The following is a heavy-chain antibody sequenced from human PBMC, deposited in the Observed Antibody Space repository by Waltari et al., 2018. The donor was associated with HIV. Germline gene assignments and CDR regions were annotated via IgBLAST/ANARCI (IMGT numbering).Heavy chain of an antibody. V-gene: IGHV4-61*02. J-gene: IGHJ4*02. D-gene: IGHD4-17*01. CDR2: IYTSGST. CDR3: ARGGSYGGYYFDY. Sequence: QVQLQESGPGLVKPSQTLSLTCTVSGGSISSGSYYCIWIRQPAGKGLEWIGRIYTSGSTNYNPSLKSRVTISVDTSKNQFSLKLSSVTAADTAVYYCARGGSYGGYYFDYWGQGTLVTVSS. CDR1: GGSISSGSYY.